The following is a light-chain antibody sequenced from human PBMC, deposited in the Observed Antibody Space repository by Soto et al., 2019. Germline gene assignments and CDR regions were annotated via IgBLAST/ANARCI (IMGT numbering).Light chain of an antibody. V-gene: IGKV1-5*03. CDR3: QQHSYNWT. CDR2: KAS. Sequence: DIQMTQSPSTLSASVGDRVTITFRASQSISNWLAWYQQKPWTAPNLLIYKASTLQSGVPSRFSGSGTGTEITLTISRLQPDHSATYYCQQHSYNWTFGQGPKVQMK. J-gene: IGKJ1*01. CDR1: QSISNW.